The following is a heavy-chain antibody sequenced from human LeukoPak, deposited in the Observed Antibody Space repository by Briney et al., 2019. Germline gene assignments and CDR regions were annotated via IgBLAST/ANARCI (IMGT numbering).Heavy chain of an antibody. V-gene: IGHV4-34*01. Sequence: PSETLSLTCAVYRGSFGDYYWSWIRQPPGKGLEWIGEINHSGSTNYNPSLKSRVTISVDTSKNQFSLKLSSVTAADTAVYYRARYTPVVVAGTNYFDYWGQGTLVTVSS. CDR1: RGSFGDYY. CDR3: ARYTPVVVAGTNYFDY. D-gene: IGHD6-19*01. CDR2: INHSGST. J-gene: IGHJ4*02.